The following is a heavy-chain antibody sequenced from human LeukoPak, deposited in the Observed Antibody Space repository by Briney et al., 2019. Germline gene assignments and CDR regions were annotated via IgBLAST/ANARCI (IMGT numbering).Heavy chain of an antibody. Sequence: SETLSLTCAVYGGSFSGYYWSWIRQPPGKGLEWIGVINHSGSTNYNPSLKSRVTISVKTPKNQFSLKLSSGTAAGTAVYYWARVKWGLLRGLDYWGQGTLVTVSS. D-gene: IGHD1-26*01. CDR3: ARVKWGLLRGLDY. J-gene: IGHJ4*02. CDR2: INHSGST. V-gene: IGHV4-34*01. CDR1: GGSFSGYY.